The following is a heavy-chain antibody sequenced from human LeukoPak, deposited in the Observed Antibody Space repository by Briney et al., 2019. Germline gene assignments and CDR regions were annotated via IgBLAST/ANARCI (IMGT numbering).Heavy chain of an antibody. J-gene: IGHJ5*02. CDR1: GFTFSGSA. Sequence: PGGSLRLSCAASGFTFSGSAMHWVRQASGKGLEWVGRIRSKANSYATAYAASVKGRFTISRDDSKNTAYLQMNSLKTEDTAVYYCTTPPYYDILTGPIPWGQGTLVTVSS. D-gene: IGHD3-9*01. CDR3: TTPPYYDILTGPIP. V-gene: IGHV3-73*01. CDR2: IRSKANSYAT.